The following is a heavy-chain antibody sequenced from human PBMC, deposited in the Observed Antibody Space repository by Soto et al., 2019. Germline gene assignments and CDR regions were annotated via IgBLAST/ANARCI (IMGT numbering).Heavy chain of an antibody. CDR3: AKGYYDSSGFDY. V-gene: IGHV3-30*18. CDR1: GFTFSSYG. J-gene: IGHJ4*02. CDR2: ISYDGSNK. D-gene: IGHD3-22*01. Sequence: SLRLSCAASGFTFSSYGMHWVRQAPGKGLEWVAVISYDGSNKYYADSVKGRFTISRDNSKNTLYLQMNSLRAEDTAVYYCAKGYYDSSGFDYWGQGTLVTVSS.